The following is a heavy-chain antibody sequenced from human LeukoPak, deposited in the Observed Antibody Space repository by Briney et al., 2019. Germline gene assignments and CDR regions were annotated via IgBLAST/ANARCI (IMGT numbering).Heavy chain of an antibody. V-gene: IGHV1-46*01. J-gene: IGHJ4*02. CDR1: GYTFTSYY. D-gene: IGHD3-22*01. CDR3: ARDLIQRYYDSRDDY. Sequence: ASVKVSCKASGYTFTSYYMHWVRQAPGQGLEWMGIINPSGGSTSYAQKFQGRVAMTRDTSTSTVYMELSSLRSEDTAVYYCARDLIQRYYDSRDDYWGQGTLVNVSS. CDR2: INPSGGST.